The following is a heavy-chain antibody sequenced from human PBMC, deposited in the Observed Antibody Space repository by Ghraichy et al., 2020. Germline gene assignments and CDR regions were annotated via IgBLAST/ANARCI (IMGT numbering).Heavy chain of an antibody. CDR1: GGSISSYY. CDR2: IYYSGST. CDR3: ARYLAYCGGDCYSNYYYYYGMDV. V-gene: IGHV4-59*01. Sequence: GSLRLSCTVSGGSISSYYWSWIRQPPGKGLEWIGYIYYSGSTNYNPSLKSRVTISVDTSKNQFSLKLSSVTAADTAVYYCARYLAYCGGDCYSNYYYYYGMDVWGQGTTVTVSS. J-gene: IGHJ6*02. D-gene: IGHD2-21*02.